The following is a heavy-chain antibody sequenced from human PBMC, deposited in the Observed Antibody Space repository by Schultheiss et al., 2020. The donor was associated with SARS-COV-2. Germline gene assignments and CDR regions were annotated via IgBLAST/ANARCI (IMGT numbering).Heavy chain of an antibody. Sequence: GGSLRLSCAASGFTFSSYDMHWVRQATGKGLEWVSAIGTAGDTYYPGSVKGRFTISRDNSKSTLYLQMNSLTAEDTAVYYCAKEARYSGSYSNWGQGTLVTVSS. D-gene: IGHD1-26*01. CDR1: GFTFSSYD. CDR2: IGTAGDT. J-gene: IGHJ4*02. V-gene: IGHV3-13*01. CDR3: AKEARYSGSYSN.